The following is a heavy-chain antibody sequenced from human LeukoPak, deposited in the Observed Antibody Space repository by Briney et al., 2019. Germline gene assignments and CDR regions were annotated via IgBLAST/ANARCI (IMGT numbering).Heavy chain of an antibody. CDR1: GGSISSGDYY. J-gene: IGHJ2*01. CDR2: IYYSGST. D-gene: IGHD2-15*01. Sequence: SETLSLTCTVSGGSISSGDYYWSWIRQPPGKGLEWIGYIYYSGSTYYNPSLKSRVTISVDTSKNQFSLKLSSVTAADTAVYYCARGGKAAVRFDLWGRGTLVTVSS. V-gene: IGHV4-30-4*01. CDR3: ARGGKAAVRFDL.